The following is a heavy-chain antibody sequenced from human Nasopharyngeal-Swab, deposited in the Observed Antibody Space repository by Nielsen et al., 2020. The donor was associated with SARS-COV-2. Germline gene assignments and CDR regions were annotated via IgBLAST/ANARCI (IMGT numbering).Heavy chain of an antibody. Sequence: WIRQPPGKGLEWIGSIYYSGSSYYNPSLESRGTISVDTSKNQFSLKLSSVTAADTAVYYCARLRATVTTSYYYYYYMDVWGKGTTVTVSS. V-gene: IGHV4-39*01. CDR3: ARLRATVTTSYYYYYYMDV. D-gene: IGHD4-11*01. CDR2: IYYSGSS. J-gene: IGHJ6*03.